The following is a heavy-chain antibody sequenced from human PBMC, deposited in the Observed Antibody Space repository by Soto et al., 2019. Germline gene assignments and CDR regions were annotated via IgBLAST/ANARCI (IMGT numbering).Heavy chain of an antibody. CDR2: VFRSWSI. D-gene: IGHD1-1*01. CDR1: GGSMSTGSYF. Sequence: QVHLQESGPGLVRPSESLSLTCNVSGGSMSTGSYFWSWVRQPPGKGLEWIGYVFRSWSINYSPSFKGRVTILIDTSKNQFSLMLKSVNAAETAGYFCSRAGNRDLDFWGQGALGTVSS. V-gene: IGHV4-61*01. J-gene: IGHJ4*02. CDR3: SRAGNRDLDF.